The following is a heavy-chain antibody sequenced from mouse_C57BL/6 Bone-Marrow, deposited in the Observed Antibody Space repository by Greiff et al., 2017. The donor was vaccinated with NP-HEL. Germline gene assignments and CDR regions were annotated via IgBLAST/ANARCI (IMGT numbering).Heavy chain of an antibody. V-gene: IGHV1-69*01. CDR2: IDPSDSYT. CDR1: GYTFTSYW. D-gene: IGHD2-4*01. CDR3: ARYDYGSHYLDY. J-gene: IGHJ2*01. Sequence: QVQLQQPGAELVMPGASVKLSCKASGYTFTSYWMHWVKQRPGQGLEWIGEIDPSDSYTNYNQKFKGKSTLTVDKSSSTAYMQLSSLTSEDSAVYYGARYDYGSHYLDYWGQGTTLTVSS.